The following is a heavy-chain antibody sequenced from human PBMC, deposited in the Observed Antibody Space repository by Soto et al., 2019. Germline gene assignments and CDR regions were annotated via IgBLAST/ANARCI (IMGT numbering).Heavy chain of an antibody. V-gene: IGHV3-74*01. CDR3: ARDAYSSSWYPYYYYGMDV. CDR1: GFIFSSDW. D-gene: IGHD6-13*01. CDR2: INTDGSDT. Sequence: GGSLRLSCAASGFIFSSDWMHWVRQAPGKGLVWVSRINTDGSDTSYADSVKGRFTISRDNAKNSLYLQMNSLRAEDTALYYCARDAYSSSWYPYYYYGMDVWGQGTTVTVSS. J-gene: IGHJ6*02.